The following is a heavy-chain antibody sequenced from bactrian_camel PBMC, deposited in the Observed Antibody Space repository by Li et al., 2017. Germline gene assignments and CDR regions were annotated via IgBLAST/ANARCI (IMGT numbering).Heavy chain of an antibody. CDR1: GYTLPMN. Sequence: HVQLVESGGGSVQAGESLRLSCVASGYTLPMNMGWFRRLPGQEREGVAAIAGDGRTDYADSVKGRFTISRDGAKNIIELQMHSLKPEDTATYYCAADLVTDEPSLVEREYYYWGQWTQVTVS. J-gene: IGHJ4*01. V-gene: IGHV3S53*01. D-gene: IGHD7*01. CDR3: AADLVTDEPSLVEREYYY. CDR2: IAGDGRT.